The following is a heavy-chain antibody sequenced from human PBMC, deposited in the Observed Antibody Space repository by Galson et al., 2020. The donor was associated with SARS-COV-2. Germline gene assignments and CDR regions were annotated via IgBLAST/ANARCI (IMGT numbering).Heavy chain of an antibody. CDR3: ARDEGIRGYNYGRLYYGMDV. CDR1: GFPFRTYS. J-gene: IGHJ6*02. D-gene: IGHD5-18*01. V-gene: IGHV3-21*01. Sequence: NSGGPRLSCAASGFPFRTYSMNWVRLAPGKGLEWVSSISTSSSYTYYADSVKGRFSISRDNPRNSLYLQMNSLRAEDTAVYYCARDEGIRGYNYGRLYYGMDVWGQGTTVTVSS. CDR2: ISTSSSYT.